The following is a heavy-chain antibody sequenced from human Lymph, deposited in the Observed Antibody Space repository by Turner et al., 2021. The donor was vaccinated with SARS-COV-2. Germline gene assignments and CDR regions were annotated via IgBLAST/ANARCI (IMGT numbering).Heavy chain of an antibody. CDR3: AKDCGYFIAVGAGGNWFDN. CDR1: GFTFTSIS. CDR2: RSGYGNNT. J-gene: IGHJ5*02. V-gene: IGHV3-23*01. Sequence: EVQLLESGGGLVQPGGSLRLSCAASGFTFTSISMNWVRQAAGKGLGKVSARSGYGNNTYYANAVKERFHSTRDKTRNTLYVEMNSLRGEETAVYYCAKDCGYFIAVGAGGNWFDNWGQGTLVTVSS. D-gene: IGHD6-19*01.